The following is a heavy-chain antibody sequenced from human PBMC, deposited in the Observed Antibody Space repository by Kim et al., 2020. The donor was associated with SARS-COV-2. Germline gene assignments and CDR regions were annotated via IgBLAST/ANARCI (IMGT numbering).Heavy chain of an antibody. V-gene: IGHV4-31*03. CDR3: ARGGDPDPNWFDP. Sequence: SETLSLTCTVSGGSISSGGYYWSWIRQHPGKGLEWIGYIYYSGSTYYNPSLKSRVTISVDTSKNQFSLKLSSVTAADTAVYYCARGGDPDPNWFDPWGQGTLVTVSS. CDR2: IYYSGST. J-gene: IGHJ5*02. CDR1: GGSISSGGYY. D-gene: IGHD2-21*02.